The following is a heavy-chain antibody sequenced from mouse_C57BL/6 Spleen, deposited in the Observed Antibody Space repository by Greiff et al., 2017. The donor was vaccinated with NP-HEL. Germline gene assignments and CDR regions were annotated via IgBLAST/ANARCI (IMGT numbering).Heavy chain of an antibody. V-gene: IGHV1-55*01. Sequence: QVQLQQPGAELVKPGASVKMSCKASGYTFTSYWITWVKQRPGQGLEWIGDIYPGSGSTNYNEKFKSKATLTVDTSSSTAYMQLSSLPSEDSAVYYCARGILDGGLYAMDYWGQGTSVTVSS. CDR3: ARGILDGGLYAMDY. CDR2: IYPGSGST. J-gene: IGHJ4*01. CDR1: GYTFTSYW.